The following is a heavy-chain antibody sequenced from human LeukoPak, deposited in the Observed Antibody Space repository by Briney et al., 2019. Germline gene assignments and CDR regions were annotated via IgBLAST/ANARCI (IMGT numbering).Heavy chain of an antibody. CDR1: GFTFSNYA. D-gene: IGHD3-22*01. J-gene: IGHJ4*02. Sequence: GGSLRLSCAASGFTFSNYAMTWVRQAPGKGSEWVSGISGSGGVTYYADSVKGRFTISRDNSKNTLYVQMNSLRVEDTAVYYCAKTSDISVRYYFDYWGQGTLVAVSS. V-gene: IGHV3-23*01. CDR3: AKTSDISVRYYFDY. CDR2: ISGSGGVT.